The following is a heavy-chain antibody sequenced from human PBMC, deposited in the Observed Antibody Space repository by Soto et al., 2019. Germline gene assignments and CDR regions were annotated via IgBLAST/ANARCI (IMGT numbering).Heavy chain of an antibody. J-gene: IGHJ5*02. CDR2: INHSGST. CDR3: ASVQLGHAASPDP. D-gene: IGHD6-6*01. CDR1: GGSFSGYY. Sequence: SETLSLTCAVYGGSFSGYYWSWIRQPPGKGLEWIGEINHSGSTNYNPSLKSRVTISVDTSKNQFSLKLSSVTAADTAVYYCASVQLGHAASPDPWGQGILVTVSS. V-gene: IGHV4-34*01.